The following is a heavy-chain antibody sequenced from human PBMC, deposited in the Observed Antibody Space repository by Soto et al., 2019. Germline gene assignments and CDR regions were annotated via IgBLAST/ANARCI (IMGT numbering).Heavy chain of an antibody. CDR1: GFTFSSFA. V-gene: IGHV3-23*01. D-gene: IGHD6-19*01. Sequence: LRLSCEASGFTFSSFAMSWVRQAPGKGLEWVSAISGSGGSTYYADSVKGRFTISRDNSKNTLYLQMNSLRAEDTAVYYCAKDSGIAVAGLAAYWGQGTLVTVSS. CDR3: AKDSGIAVAGLAAY. CDR2: ISGSGGST. J-gene: IGHJ4*02.